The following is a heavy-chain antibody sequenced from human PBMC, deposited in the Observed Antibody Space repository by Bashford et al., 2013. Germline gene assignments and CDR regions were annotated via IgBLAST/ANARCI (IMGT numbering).Heavy chain of an antibody. CDR2: INPNSGGT. V-gene: IGHV1-2*02. CDR3: ARGIVVVIGPT. Sequence: WVRQAPGQGLEWMGWINPNSGGTNYAQKFQGRVTMTRDTSISTAYMELSRLRSDDTAVYYCARGIVVVIGPTWGQGSRGHRLL. D-gene: IGHD3-22*01. J-gene: IGHJ4*02.